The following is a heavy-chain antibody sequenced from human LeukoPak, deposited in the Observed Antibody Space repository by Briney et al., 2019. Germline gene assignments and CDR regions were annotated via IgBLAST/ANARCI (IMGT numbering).Heavy chain of an antibody. CDR2: ISGRGVST. D-gene: IGHD1-26*01. J-gene: IGHJ4*02. V-gene: IGHV3-23*01. CDR1: GFTFSTYA. Sequence: PGGSLRLSCAASGFTFSTYAMSWVRQAPGKGLEWVSAISGRGVSTSYADSVRGRFTISRDNSKNMVYLQMTSLRAEDTAVYYCVKDKWIDHWGQGTLVTVSS. CDR3: VKDKWIDH.